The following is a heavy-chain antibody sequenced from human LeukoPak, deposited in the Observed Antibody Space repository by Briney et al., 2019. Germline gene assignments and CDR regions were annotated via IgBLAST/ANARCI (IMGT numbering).Heavy chain of an antibody. Sequence: GGSLRLSCAASGFTFTNYWMTWVRQAPGKGPEWDSAISGSGGDTYYADSVKGRFTISRDNSKNTLYLQMNSLRAEDTAVYYCAKKGATTGDFDYWGQGTLVTVSS. J-gene: IGHJ4*02. CDR2: ISGSGGDT. D-gene: IGHD1-26*01. V-gene: IGHV3-23*01. CDR3: AKKGATTGDFDY. CDR1: GFTFTNYW.